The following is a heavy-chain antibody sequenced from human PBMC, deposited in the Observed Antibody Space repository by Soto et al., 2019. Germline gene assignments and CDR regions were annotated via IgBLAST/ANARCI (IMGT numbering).Heavy chain of an antibody. V-gene: IGHV3-74*01. Sequence: EVQLVEAGGDLVQPGGSLRLSCVASGFTISNYWMHWVRQAPGKGLIWVSRISPDGSTTNYADSVKGRFTISRDNSKNTLYLQMNSLRAEDTAVYYCAKMGTYSSSLGSRYYYYYGMDVWGQGTTVTVSS. J-gene: IGHJ6*02. D-gene: IGHD6-6*01. CDR2: ISPDGSTT. CDR3: AKMGTYSSSLGSRYYYYYGMDV. CDR1: GFTISNYW.